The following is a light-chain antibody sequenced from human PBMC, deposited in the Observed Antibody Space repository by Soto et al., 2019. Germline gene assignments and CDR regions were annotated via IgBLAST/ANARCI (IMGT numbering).Light chain of an antibody. Sequence: DIQMTQSPSTLSASVGDRVTIICGARQGISKWLAWYQQKRGEAPKLLMYDVSSLESGVPSRFSGSGSGTEFTLTISRLQSDDFATYYWQQYNSYSFGHGTKVDTK. CDR2: DVS. V-gene: IGKV1-5*02. CDR3: QQYNSYS. J-gene: IGKJ1*01. CDR1: QGISKW.